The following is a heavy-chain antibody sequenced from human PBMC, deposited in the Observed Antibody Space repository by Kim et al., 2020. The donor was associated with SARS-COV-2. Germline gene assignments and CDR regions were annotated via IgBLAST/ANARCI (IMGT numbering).Heavy chain of an antibody. CDR2: ISSSSSYK. D-gene: IGHD4-17*01. CDR1: GFTFSSYS. V-gene: IGHV3-21*01. Sequence: GGSLRLSCAASGFTFSSYSMNCVRQAPGKGLECVSSISSSSSYKYYADSVKGRFTISRDNAKNSLYLQMNSLRTEDTAVYYCARDQDGDYRYDYWGQGTLVTVPS. J-gene: IGHJ4*02. CDR3: ARDQDGDYRYDY.